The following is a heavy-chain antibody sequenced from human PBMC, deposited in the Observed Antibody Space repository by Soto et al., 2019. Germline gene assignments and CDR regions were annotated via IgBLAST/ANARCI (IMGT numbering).Heavy chain of an antibody. CDR3: ARDSARPEDYYYYGMDV. Sequence: EVQLVESGGGLVKPGGSLRLSCAASGFTFSSYSMNWVRQAPGKGLEWVSSISSSSSYIYYADSVKGRFTISSDNAKNSLYLQMNSLRAEDTAVYYCARDSARPEDYYYYGMDVWGQGTTVTVSS. J-gene: IGHJ6*02. CDR2: ISSSSSYI. CDR1: GFTFSSYS. V-gene: IGHV3-21*01. D-gene: IGHD6-6*01.